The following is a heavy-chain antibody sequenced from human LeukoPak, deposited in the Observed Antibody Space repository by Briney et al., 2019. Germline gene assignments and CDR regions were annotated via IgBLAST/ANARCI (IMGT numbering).Heavy chain of an antibody. D-gene: IGHD2-2*01. CDR2: IYSGGST. J-gene: IGHJ4*02. CDR1: GFTVSSNY. CDR3: ARVLGVPAYYFDY. Sequence: QAGGSLRLSCAASGFTVSSNYMSWVRQAPGKGLEWVSVIYSGGSTYYADSVKGRFTISRDNSKNTLYLQMNSLRAEDTAVYYCARVLGVPAYYFDYWGQGTLVSVSS. V-gene: IGHV3-53*01.